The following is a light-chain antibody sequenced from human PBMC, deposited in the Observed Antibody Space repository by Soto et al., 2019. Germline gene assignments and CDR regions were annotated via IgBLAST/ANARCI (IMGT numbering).Light chain of an antibody. V-gene: IGLV2-8*01. Sequence: QSVLTQPPSASGSPGQSVTISCTGTSSDVGAYNFVSWYQQYPGKTPKLMIYEVTKRPSGVPDRFSGSKSGNTASLTVSGLQAEDEADYYCSSYGGDNNWGVFGGGTQLTVL. J-gene: IGLJ2*01. CDR3: SSYGGDNNWGV. CDR2: EVT. CDR1: SSDVGAYNF.